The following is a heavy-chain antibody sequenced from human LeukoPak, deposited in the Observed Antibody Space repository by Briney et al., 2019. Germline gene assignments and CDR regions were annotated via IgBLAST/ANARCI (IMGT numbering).Heavy chain of an antibody. J-gene: IGHJ4*02. CDR2: INPNSGAT. D-gene: IGHD2-15*01. CDR3: ARDGYCSGGTCPDLDY. Sequence: ASVKVSCKASGYTFTGYYMHWLRQAPGQGLEWLGWINPNSGATNYAQNFQGRVTMTRDTSISTAYMELTRLRSDDTAVYLCARDGYCSGGTCPDLDYWGQGTLVTVSS. CDR1: GYTFTGYY. V-gene: IGHV1-2*02.